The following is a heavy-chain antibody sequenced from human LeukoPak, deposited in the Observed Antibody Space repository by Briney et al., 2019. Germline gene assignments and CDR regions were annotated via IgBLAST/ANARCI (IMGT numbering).Heavy chain of an antibody. CDR3: AKSHASIWNVYDY. D-gene: IGHD1-1*01. J-gene: IGHJ4*02. CDR1: GFTFSSYG. V-gene: IGHV3-23*01. CDR2: ISGSGGST. Sequence: PGGSLRLSCAVSGFTFSSYGMSWVRQAPGKGLEWVSSISGSGGSTYYADSVKGRFTISRDNSKNTLFLQMSSLRAEDTAVYYCAKSHASIWNVYDYWGQGTLVTVSS.